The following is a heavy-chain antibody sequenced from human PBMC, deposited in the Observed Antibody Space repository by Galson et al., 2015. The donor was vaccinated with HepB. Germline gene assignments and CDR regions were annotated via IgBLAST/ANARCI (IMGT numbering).Heavy chain of an antibody. Sequence: SVKVSCKASGGTFSSYAISWVRQAPGQGLEWMGGIIPIFGTANYAQKFQGRVTITADESTSTAYMELSSLRSEDTAVYYCARAPREDFWSGYFDYWGQGTLVTVSS. CDR2: IIPIFGTA. D-gene: IGHD3-3*01. CDR3: ARAPREDFWSGYFDY. V-gene: IGHV1-69*13. CDR1: GGTFSSYA. J-gene: IGHJ4*02.